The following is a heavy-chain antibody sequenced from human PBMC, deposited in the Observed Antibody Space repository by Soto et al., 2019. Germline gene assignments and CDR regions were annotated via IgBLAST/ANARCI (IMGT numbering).Heavy chain of an antibody. CDR1: GFTFSSYA. J-gene: IGHJ4*02. V-gene: IGHV3-23*01. CDR3: ATRWDIVVVVAATPLPDY. D-gene: IGHD2-15*01. Sequence: TVGSLRLSCAASGFTFSSYAMSWVRQAPGKGLEWVSAISGSGGSTYYADSVKGRFTISRDNSKNTLYLQMNSLRAEDTAVYYCATRWDIVVVVAATPLPDYWGQGPLVTV. CDR2: ISGSGGST.